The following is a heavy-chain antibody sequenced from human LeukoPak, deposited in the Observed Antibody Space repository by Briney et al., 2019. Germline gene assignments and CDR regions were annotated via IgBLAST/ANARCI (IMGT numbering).Heavy chain of an antibody. D-gene: IGHD6-13*01. Sequence: PGGSLRFFCAASGFTFSSYSMNWGRQAPGKGLEWVSSISSSSSYIYYADSVKGRFTISRDNAKNSLYLQMNSLRAEDTAVYYCARSFLSIAAAATDYWGQGTLVTVSS. J-gene: IGHJ4*02. CDR3: ARSFLSIAAAATDY. V-gene: IGHV3-21*01. CDR2: ISSSSSYI. CDR1: GFTFSSYS.